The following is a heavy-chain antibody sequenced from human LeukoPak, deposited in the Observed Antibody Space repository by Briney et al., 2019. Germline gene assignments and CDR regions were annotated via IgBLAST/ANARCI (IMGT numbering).Heavy chain of an antibody. J-gene: IGHJ4*02. CDR1: GFTFSSYW. Sequence: PGGSLRLSCEASGFTFSSYWMSWVRQAPGKGLEWVSVIYSGGSTYYADSVKGRFTISRDNSKNTLYLQMNSLRAEDTAVYYCARIGGYSYGSIDYWGQGTLVTVSS. CDR2: IYSGGST. V-gene: IGHV3-53*01. CDR3: ARIGGYSYGSIDY. D-gene: IGHD5-18*01.